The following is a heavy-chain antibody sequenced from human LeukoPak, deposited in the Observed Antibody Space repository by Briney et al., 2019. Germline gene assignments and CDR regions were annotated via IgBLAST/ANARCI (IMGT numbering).Heavy chain of an antibody. CDR1: GYSISSTTYY. CDR3: ARRSYDISGYYYSFDY. Sequence: ASETLSLTCAVSGYSISSTTYYWGWVRQPPGKGLEWIGSIYYSGSTYYNPSLKSRVTISVDTSKNQFSLKLSSVTAADTAMFYCARRSYDISGYYYSFDYWGQGTLVTVSS. CDR2: IYYSGST. J-gene: IGHJ4*02. V-gene: IGHV4-39*01. D-gene: IGHD3-22*01.